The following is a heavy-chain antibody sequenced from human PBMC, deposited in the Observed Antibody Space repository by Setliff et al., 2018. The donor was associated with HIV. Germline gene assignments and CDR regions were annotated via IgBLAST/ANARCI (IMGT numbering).Heavy chain of an antibody. CDR3: ATGSAARPFDY. CDR2: FNPEDDET. D-gene: IGHD6-6*01. CDR1: GYTLSELS. Sequence: GASVKVSCKVSGYTLSELSRHWVRQAPGKGLEWMGGFNPEDDETLYAQKFQGRVTMTEDTSADTAYMELSSLRSDDTAVYYCATGSAARPFDYWGQGTLVTVSS. V-gene: IGHV1-24*01. J-gene: IGHJ4*02.